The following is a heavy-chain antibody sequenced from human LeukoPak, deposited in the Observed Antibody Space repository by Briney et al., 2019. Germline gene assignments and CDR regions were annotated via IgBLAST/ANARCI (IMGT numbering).Heavy chain of an antibody. J-gene: IGHJ4*02. D-gene: IGHD1-26*01. Sequence: SGGSLRLSCAASGFTFSNYWMSWVRQAPGKGLEWVANIKQDGSDIYYVDSVKGRFTISRDNAKNSLYLQMNSLSAEDTAVYYFTRSGTYVFDCWGQGTLVTVSS. V-gene: IGHV3-7*01. CDR1: GFTFSNYW. CDR3: TRSGTYVFDC. CDR2: IKQDGSDI.